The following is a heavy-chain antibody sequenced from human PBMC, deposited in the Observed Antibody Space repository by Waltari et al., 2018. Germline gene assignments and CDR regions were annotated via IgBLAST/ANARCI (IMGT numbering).Heavy chain of an antibody. Sequence: EVQLVESRGGLVKPGGSLRLSCAASGFTFSSYSMNWVRQAPGKGLEWVSSISSSSSYIYYADSVKGRFTISRDNAKNSLYLQMNSLRAEDTAVYYCARHPTTYDFWSGYYRGGGFDYWGQGTLVTVSS. V-gene: IGHV3-21*01. D-gene: IGHD3-3*01. CDR3: ARHPTTYDFWSGYYRGGGFDY. J-gene: IGHJ4*02. CDR2: ISSSSSYI. CDR1: GFTFSSYS.